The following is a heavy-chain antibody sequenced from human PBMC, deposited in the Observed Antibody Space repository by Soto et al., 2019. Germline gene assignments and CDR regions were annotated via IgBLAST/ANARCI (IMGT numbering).Heavy chain of an antibody. V-gene: IGHV4-31*03. CDR3: ARDRGSYGPKYYFDY. Sequence: LSLTCTVSGGSISSGGYYWSWIRQHPGKGLEWIGYIYYSGSTYYNPSLKSRVTISVDTSKNQFSLKLSSVTAADTAVYYCARDRGSYGPKYYFDYWGQGTLVTVSS. J-gene: IGHJ4*02. D-gene: IGHD5-18*01. CDR1: GGSISSGGYY. CDR2: IYYSGST.